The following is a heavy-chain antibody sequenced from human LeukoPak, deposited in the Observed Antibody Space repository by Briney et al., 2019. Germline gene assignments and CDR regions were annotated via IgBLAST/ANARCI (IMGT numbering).Heavy chain of an antibody. J-gene: IGHJ3*02. Sequence: GGSLRLSCAASGFTFSSYWMSWVRQAPGKGLEWVSAISGSGGSTYYADSVKGRFTISRDNSKNTLYLQMNSLRAEDTAVYYCAKVYYDFWSGYSVDAFDIWGQGTMVTVSS. CDR1: GFTFSSYW. CDR3: AKVYYDFWSGYSVDAFDI. CDR2: ISGSGGST. D-gene: IGHD3-3*01. V-gene: IGHV3-23*01.